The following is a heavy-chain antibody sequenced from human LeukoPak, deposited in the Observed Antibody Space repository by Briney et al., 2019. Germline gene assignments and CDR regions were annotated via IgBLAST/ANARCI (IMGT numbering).Heavy chain of an antibody. D-gene: IGHD2-8*02. CDR3: AKELWSWSFDY. CDR1: GFTFSNYK. CDR2: VSRSGDTT. J-gene: IGHJ4*02. Sequence: GGSLRLSCSASGFTFSNYKMHWVRQAPGKGLEWVSGVSRSGDTTYYADSVKGRFTISRDNSKNTLYLQMNTLRAEDTAVYYCAKELWSWSFDYWGQGTLVSVPS. V-gene: IGHV3-23*01.